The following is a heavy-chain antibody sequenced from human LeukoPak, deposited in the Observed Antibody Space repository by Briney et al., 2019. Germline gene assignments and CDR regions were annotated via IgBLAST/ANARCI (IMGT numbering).Heavy chain of an antibody. CDR3: ATLMVVAATSPDY. V-gene: IGHV1-69*13. D-gene: IGHD2-15*01. CDR2: IIPIFGAA. Sequence: SVTVSCKASGGTFSSYAISWVRQAPGQGLEWMGGIIPIFGAANYAQKFQGRVTITADESTSTAYMELSSLRSEDTAVYYCATLMVVAATSPDYWGQGTLVTVSS. CDR1: GGTFSSYA. J-gene: IGHJ4*02.